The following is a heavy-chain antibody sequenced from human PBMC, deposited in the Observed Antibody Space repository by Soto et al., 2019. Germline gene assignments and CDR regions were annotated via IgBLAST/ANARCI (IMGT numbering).Heavy chain of an antibody. Sequence: QVPLVQSGAEVKKPGASVKVSCQTSGYNFSTYYFNWVRQAAGQGPEWMGWLNPRNGQTGYVQKFRGRISMPRDTSIATVYLVLSRLTSEHTSIYYCAREADTSMVDYWGQGTLVTVSS. CDR2: LNPRNGQT. J-gene: IGHJ4*02. V-gene: IGHV1-8*01. CDR1: GYNFSTYY. CDR3: AREADTSMVDY. D-gene: IGHD5-18*01.